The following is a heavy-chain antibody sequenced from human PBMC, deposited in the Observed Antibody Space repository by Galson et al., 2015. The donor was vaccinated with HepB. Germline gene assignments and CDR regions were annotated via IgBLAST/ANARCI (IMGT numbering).Heavy chain of an antibody. Sequence: SLRLSCAASGFTFSSYSMNWVRQAPGKGLEWVSSISSSSSYIYYADSVKGRFTISRDNAKNSLYLQMNSLRAEDTAVYYCARSRWGYSYGPVSADFDYWGQGTLVTVSS. V-gene: IGHV3-21*01. CDR1: GFTFSSYS. J-gene: IGHJ4*02. CDR2: ISSSSSYI. CDR3: ARSRWGYSYGPVSADFDY. D-gene: IGHD5-18*01.